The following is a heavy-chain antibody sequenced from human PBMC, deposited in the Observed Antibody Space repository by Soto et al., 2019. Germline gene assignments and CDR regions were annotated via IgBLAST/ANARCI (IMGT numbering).Heavy chain of an antibody. CDR1: GFTFSSYW. V-gene: IGHV3-74*01. Sequence: EVQLVESGGGLVQPGGSLRLSCAASGFTFSSYWMHWVRQAPGKGLVWVSRINSDGSSTSYADSVKGRFTISRDNAKNTLYLQMNSLRAEDTAVYYCARTVGGYSSSSGTGGTKNAFDIWGQGTMVTVSS. J-gene: IGHJ3*02. CDR3: ARTVGGYSSSSGTGGTKNAFDI. D-gene: IGHD6-6*01. CDR2: INSDGSST.